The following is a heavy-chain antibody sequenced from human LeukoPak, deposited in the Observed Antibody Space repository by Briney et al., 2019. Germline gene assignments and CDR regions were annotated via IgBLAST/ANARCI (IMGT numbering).Heavy chain of an antibody. CDR2: INPNSGGT. CDR1: GYTFTGYY. J-gene: IGHJ3*02. Sequence: ASVKVSCKASGYTFTGYYMHWVRQTPGQGLEWMGWINPNSGGTNYAQKFQGRVTMTRDTSISTAYMELSRLRSDDTAVYYCARDHGYSSSWYAFDIWGQGTMVTVSS. D-gene: IGHD6-13*01. V-gene: IGHV1-2*02. CDR3: ARDHGYSSSWYAFDI.